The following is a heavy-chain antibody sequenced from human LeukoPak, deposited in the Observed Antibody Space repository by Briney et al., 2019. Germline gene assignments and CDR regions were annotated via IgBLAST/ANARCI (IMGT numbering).Heavy chain of an antibody. CDR2: IKQDGSEK. J-gene: IGHJ4*02. Sequence: PGGSLRLSCAASGFTFSSYAMSWVRQAPGKGLEWVANIKQDGSEKYYVDSVKGRFTISRDNAKNSLYLQMNSLRAEDTAVYYCASETYYYDSSGYFTFDYWGQGTLVTVSS. D-gene: IGHD3-22*01. V-gene: IGHV3-7*01. CDR1: GFTFSSYA. CDR3: ASETYYYDSSGYFTFDY.